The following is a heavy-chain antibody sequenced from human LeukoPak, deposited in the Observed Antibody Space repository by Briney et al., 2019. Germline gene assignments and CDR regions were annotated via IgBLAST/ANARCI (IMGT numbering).Heavy chain of an antibody. CDR2: ISYDGINK. V-gene: IGHV3-30*18. CDR1: GFTFSSYS. Sequence: GGSLRLSCAASGFTFSSYSMNWVRQAPGKGLEWLAVISYDGINKYSADSVKGRFTISRDNSKNTLYLQMNSLRAEDTAVYYCAKDRYGGNSDLVYWGQGTMVTVSS. J-gene: IGHJ4*02. D-gene: IGHD4-23*01. CDR3: AKDRYGGNSDLVY.